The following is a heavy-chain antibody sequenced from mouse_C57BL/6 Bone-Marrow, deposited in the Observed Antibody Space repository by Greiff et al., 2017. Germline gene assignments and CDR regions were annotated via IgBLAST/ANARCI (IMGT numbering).Heavy chain of an antibody. Sequence: VQLQQSGAELVRPGASVTLSCKASGYTFTDYEMHRVKQTPVHGLEWIGAIDPETGGTAYNQKFKGKAILTADKSSSTAYMELRSLTSEDSAVYYCTRQGLYGSSQYYFDYWGQGTTLTVSS. D-gene: IGHD1-1*01. J-gene: IGHJ2*01. CDR2: IDPETGGT. CDR3: TRQGLYGSSQYYFDY. V-gene: IGHV1-15*01. CDR1: GYTFTDYE.